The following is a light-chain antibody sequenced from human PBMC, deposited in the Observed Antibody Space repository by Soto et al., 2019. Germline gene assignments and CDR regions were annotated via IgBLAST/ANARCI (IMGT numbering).Light chain of an antibody. CDR3: AAGDDALNGWV. Sequence: QSVLTQPPSASGTPGQRVTIACSGSSSNIGTNTANWYQQLPGTAPRLLIYSTNQRPSRVPDRFSGSRSGTSASLAISGLQSYDEANYYCAAGDDALNGWVFGGGTKLTVL. J-gene: IGLJ3*02. CDR1: SSNIGTNT. CDR2: STN. V-gene: IGLV1-44*01.